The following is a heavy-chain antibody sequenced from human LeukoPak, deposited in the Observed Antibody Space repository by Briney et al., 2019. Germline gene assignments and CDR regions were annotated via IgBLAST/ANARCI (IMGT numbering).Heavy chain of an antibody. CDR1: GGSIGRRNYY. CDR3: ASHLRYSSGWYNWFDP. J-gene: IGHJ5*02. V-gene: IGHV4-39*02. Sequence: PSETLSLTCNVSGGSIGRRNYYWGWIRQPPGKGLEWIGGVYYSGTTHYNSSLKSRVSISVDTSKNHFSLKLNSVTAADTAMYYCASHLRYSSGWYNWFDPWGQGTPVTVSS. CDR2: VYYSGTT. D-gene: IGHD6-19*01.